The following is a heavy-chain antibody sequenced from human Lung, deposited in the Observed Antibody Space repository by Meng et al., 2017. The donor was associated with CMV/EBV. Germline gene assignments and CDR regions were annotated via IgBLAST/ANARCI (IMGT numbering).Heavy chain of an antibody. CDR1: GGSISSYY. V-gene: IGHV4-59*01. D-gene: IGHD3-3*01. CDR2: IYYSGST. Sequence: SXTXSLXXTVSGGSISSYYWSWIRQPPGKGLEWIGYIYYSGSTNYNPSLKSRVTISVDTSKNQFSLKLSSVTAADTAVYYCARASYYDFWSGPGNWFDPWXQGTXVTVSS. CDR3: ARASYYDFWSGPGNWFDP. J-gene: IGHJ5*02.